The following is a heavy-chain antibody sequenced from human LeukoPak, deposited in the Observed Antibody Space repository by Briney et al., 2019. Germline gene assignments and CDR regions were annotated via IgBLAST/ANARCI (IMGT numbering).Heavy chain of an antibody. CDR1: GFTFSSYS. Sequence: GGSLRLSCAASGFTFSSYSMNWVRQAPGKGLEWVSSISSSSSYIYYADSVKGRFTISRDNAKNSLYLQMNSLRAEDTAVYYCASGRWELLWIVDYWGQGTLVTVSS. D-gene: IGHD1-26*01. CDR3: ASGRWELLWIVDY. J-gene: IGHJ4*02. V-gene: IGHV3-21*01. CDR2: ISSSSSYI.